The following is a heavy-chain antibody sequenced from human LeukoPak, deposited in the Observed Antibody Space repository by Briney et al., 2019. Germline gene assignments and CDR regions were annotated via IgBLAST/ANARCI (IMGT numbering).Heavy chain of an antibody. CDR1: GYTLSDYY. CDR2: LNPHSGGT. CDR3: ARAPGGYCSGGSCPNWFDP. J-gene: IGHJ5*02. V-gene: IGHV1-2*02. Sequence: ASVKVSCKASGYTLSDYYIYWVRQAPGQGLEWLGWLNPHSGGTNYAQKFQGRVTMTRDTSISTAYMELSRLRSDDTAVYYCARAPGGYCSGGSCPNWFDPWGQGTLVTVSS. D-gene: IGHD2-15*01.